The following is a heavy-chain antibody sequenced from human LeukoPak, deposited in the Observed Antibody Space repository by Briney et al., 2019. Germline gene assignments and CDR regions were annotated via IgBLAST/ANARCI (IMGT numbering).Heavy chain of an antibody. D-gene: IGHD6-6*01. V-gene: IGHV3-30*03. J-gene: IGHJ4*02. CDR3: ARTYSSSGENYFDY. Sequence: GGSLRLSCAASGFTFSSYGMHWVRQAPGKGLEWVAVISYDGSNKYYADSVKGRFTISRDNAKNSLYLQMNSLRAEDTAVYYCARTYSSSGENYFDYWGQGTLVTVSS. CDR2: ISYDGSNK. CDR1: GFTFSSYG.